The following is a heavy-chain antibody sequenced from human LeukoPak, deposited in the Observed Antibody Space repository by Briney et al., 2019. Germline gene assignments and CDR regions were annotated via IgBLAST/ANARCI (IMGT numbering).Heavy chain of an antibody. V-gene: IGHV4-39*01. J-gene: IGHJ4*02. CDR2: MYYSGST. Sequence: SETLSLTCNVPDGSIFSSDYHWGWIRQFPGKGLEWIGTMYYSGSTHYTPSLKSRVTISADTSKKQLFLKLSSVTAADTAVYYCAVEVADRGYLFVYWGQGTLVTVSS. CDR3: AVEVADRGYLFVY. D-gene: IGHD2-15*01. CDR1: DGSIFSSDYH.